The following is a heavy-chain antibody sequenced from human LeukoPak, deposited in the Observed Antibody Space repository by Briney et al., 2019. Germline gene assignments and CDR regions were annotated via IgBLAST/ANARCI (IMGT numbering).Heavy chain of an antibody. CDR3: ARAGVSYYYMDV. Sequence: SVKVSCKASGGTFSSYAISWVRQAPGQGLEWMGGIIPIFGTANYAQKFQGRVTITTDESTSTAYMERSSLRSEDTAVYYCARAGVSYYYMDVWGKGTTVTVSS. CDR2: IIPIFGTA. CDR1: GGTFSSYA. J-gene: IGHJ6*03. V-gene: IGHV1-69*05. D-gene: IGHD2-8*01.